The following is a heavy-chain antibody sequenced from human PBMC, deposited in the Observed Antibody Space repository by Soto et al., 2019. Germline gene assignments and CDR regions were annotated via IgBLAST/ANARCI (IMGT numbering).Heavy chain of an antibody. J-gene: IGHJ5*01. CDR1: GFTFWKFG. V-gene: IGHV3-30*18. D-gene: IGHD3-16*02. CDR2: ISHDGTDE. CDR3: AKPTSFVTCFDS. Sequence: PGGSLRLSCAASGFTFWKFGLHWVRQSPREGLEWVALISHDGTDEYYADSVKGRFTISRDNSKDTLFLHMDNLRPEDTGIYYCAKPTSFVTCFDSWGQGTLVTVSS.